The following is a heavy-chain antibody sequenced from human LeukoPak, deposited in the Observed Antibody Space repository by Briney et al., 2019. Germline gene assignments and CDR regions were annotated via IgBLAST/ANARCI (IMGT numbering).Heavy chain of an antibody. CDR3: AIKRGGGDYDSSGYYDC. D-gene: IGHD3-22*01. CDR2: IYYSGSI. J-gene: IGHJ4*02. V-gene: IGHV4-28*05. CDR1: GYSISSSNW. Sequence: SETLSLTCAVSGYSISSSNWWGWIRQPPGKGLEWLGYIYYSGSIYYNPSLKSRVTMSVDTSKNQFPLKLSSVTAVDTAVYYCAIKRGGGDYDSSGYYDCWGQGTLVTVSS.